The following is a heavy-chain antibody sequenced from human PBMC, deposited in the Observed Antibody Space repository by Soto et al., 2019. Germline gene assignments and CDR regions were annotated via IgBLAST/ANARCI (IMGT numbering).Heavy chain of an antibody. J-gene: IGHJ4*02. D-gene: IGHD1-26*01. CDR2: INPKRGGT. Sequence: QVQLVQSGAEVKKPGASVKVSCKASGYTFSGHYMHWVRQAPGQGLEWMGWINPKRGGTNYAQKFQGWVTMTRDTSISTAYLELRRMRSYDTAVYYCAIGRIVGATTHFAYWGQGSLVNVSS. CDR1: GYTFSGHY. V-gene: IGHV1-2*04. CDR3: AIGRIVGATTHFAY.